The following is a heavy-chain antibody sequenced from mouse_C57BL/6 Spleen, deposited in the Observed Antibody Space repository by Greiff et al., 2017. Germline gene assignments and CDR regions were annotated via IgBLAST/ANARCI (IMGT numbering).Heavy chain of an antibody. CDR2: IDPEDGET. D-gene: IGHD2-4*01. J-gene: IGHJ4*01. V-gene: IGHV14-2*01. Sequence: VQLQQSGAELVKPGASVTLSCTASGFNIKDYYMHWVKQRTEQGLEWIGRIDPEDGETKYAPKFQGKATITADTSSNTAYLQLSSLTSEDTAVYYCARGDYDVGYAMDYWGQGTSVTVSS. CDR3: ARGDYDVGYAMDY. CDR1: GFNIKDYY.